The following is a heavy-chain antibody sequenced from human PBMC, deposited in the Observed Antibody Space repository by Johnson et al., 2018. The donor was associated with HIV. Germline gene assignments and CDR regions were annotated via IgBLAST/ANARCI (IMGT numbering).Heavy chain of an antibody. V-gene: IGHV3-7*05. D-gene: IGHD6-13*01. J-gene: IGHJ3*02. CDR2: IKQDGGEK. CDR1: GFTFSSYW. CDR3: ARDEAAVRRVAKDAFDI. Sequence: EVQLVESGGGLVQPGGSLRLSCAASGFTFSSYWMSWVRQAPGKGLEWVANIKQDGGEKYYADSVKGRFTISRDNAKNSLYLQMNSLRAEDTAVYYCARDEAAVRRVAKDAFDIWGQGTMVTVS.